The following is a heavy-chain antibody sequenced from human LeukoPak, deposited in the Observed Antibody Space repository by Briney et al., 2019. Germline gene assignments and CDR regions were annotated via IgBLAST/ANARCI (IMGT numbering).Heavy chain of an antibody. CDR1: GFTFSSYA. V-gene: IGHV3-23*01. Sequence: GSLRLSCAASGFTFSSYAMSWVRQAPGKGLEWVSAISGSGGSTYYADSVKGRFTISRDNSKNTLYLQTNSLRAEDTAVYYCAKDRDIVVVPAAIEGPFFFDYWGQGTLVTVSS. CDR2: ISGSGGST. CDR3: AKDRDIVVVPAAIEGPFFFDY. J-gene: IGHJ4*02. D-gene: IGHD2-2*02.